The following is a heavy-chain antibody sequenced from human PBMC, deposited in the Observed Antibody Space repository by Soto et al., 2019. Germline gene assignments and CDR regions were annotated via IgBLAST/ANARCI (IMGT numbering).Heavy chain of an antibody. CDR2: ISGSGGST. V-gene: IGHV3-23*01. Sequence: PGGSLRLSCAASGFTFSSYAMSWVRQAPGKGLEWVSAISGSGGSTYYADSVKGRFTISRDDSKNTLFLQMNSLRAEDTAMYYCARALNSASYYFDSWGQGTLVTVSS. CDR3: ARALNSASYYFDS. J-gene: IGHJ4*02. CDR1: GFTFSSYA. D-gene: IGHD1-26*01.